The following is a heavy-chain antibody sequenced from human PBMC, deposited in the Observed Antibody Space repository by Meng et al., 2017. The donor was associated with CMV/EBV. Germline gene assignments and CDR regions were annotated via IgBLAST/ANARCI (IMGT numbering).Heavy chain of an antibody. V-gene: IGHV3-23*01. J-gene: IGHJ5*02. D-gene: IGHD2-15*01. Sequence: GESLKISCAASGFTFSSYAMSWVRQAPGKGLEWVSAISGSGGSTYYADSVKGRFTISRDNSKNTLYLQMNSLRAEDTAVYYCARVEVVAGKNWFDPWGQGTLVTVSS. CDR3: ARVEVVAGKNWFDP. CDR1: GFTFSSYA. CDR2: ISGSGGST.